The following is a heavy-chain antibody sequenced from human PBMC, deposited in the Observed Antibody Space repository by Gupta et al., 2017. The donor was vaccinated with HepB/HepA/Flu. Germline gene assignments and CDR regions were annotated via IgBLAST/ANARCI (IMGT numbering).Heavy chain of an antibody. D-gene: IGHD3-22*01. CDR1: GFTFSSYW. CDR3: ARDGSPYYYDSSGYCFDY. Sequence: EVQLVESGGGLVQPGGSPRLSCAAPGFTFSSYWMSWVRQAPGKGLEWVANIKQDGSEKYYVDSVKGRVTISRDNAKNSLYLQMNSLRAEDTAVYYCARDGSPYYYDSSGYCFDYWGQGTLVTVSS. J-gene: IGHJ4*02. V-gene: IGHV3-7*01. CDR2: IKQDGSEK.